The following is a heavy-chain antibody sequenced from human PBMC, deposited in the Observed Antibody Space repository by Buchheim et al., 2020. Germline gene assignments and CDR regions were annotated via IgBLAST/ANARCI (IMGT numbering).Heavy chain of an antibody. D-gene: IGHD2-2*02. CDR2: IYNGGST. Sequence: EVQLVESGGGLVQPGGSLRLSCAASGFTVSSNYMSWVRQAPGKGLEWVSVIYNGGSTYYADSVKGRFTISRDNSKNTLYLQMNSLGAEDTAVYYCGSGHGGYCSSTSCYTFDYWGQGTL. CDR1: GFTVSSNY. CDR3: GSGHGGYCSSTSCYTFDY. V-gene: IGHV3-66*01. J-gene: IGHJ4*02.